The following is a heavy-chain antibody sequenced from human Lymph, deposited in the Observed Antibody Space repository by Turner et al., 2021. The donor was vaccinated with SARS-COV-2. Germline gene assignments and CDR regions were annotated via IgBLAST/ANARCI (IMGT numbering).Heavy chain of an antibody. D-gene: IGHD2-15*01. CDR3: ARGDGGNYYYGMDV. CDR2: VSYDGSNE. V-gene: IGHV3-30*04. Sequence: QVQLVESGGGVVQPGGCLRLPGAASGFTFSTYVMHWVRQAPGKGREWVACVSYDGSNEYYADSVEGRFTIFRDNSKNTVYLHKKRLRTEDTAVYYCARGDGGNYYYGMDVWGQGTTVTVSS. CDR1: GFTFSTYV. J-gene: IGHJ6*02.